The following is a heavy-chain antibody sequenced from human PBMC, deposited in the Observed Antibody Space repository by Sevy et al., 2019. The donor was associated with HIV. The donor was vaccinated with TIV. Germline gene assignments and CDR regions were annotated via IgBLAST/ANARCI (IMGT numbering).Heavy chain of an antibody. CDR3: AGAKGIAARGMASYFDY. Sequence: SETLSLTCAVSGGSISSRNRWSWVRQSPEKGLEWIGEINRRGSTTYNPSLKRRVTISLHESQNQFSLNLTSVTAADTAVYYCAGAKGIAARGMASYFDYWGQGTLVTVSS. CDR2: INRRGST. D-gene: IGHD6-13*01. CDR1: GGSISSRNR. V-gene: IGHV4-4*02. J-gene: IGHJ4*02.